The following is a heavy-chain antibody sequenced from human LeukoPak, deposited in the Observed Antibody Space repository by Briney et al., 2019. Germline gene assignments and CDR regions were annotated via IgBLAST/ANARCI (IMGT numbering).Heavy chain of an antibody. CDR1: GGTFSSYA. D-gene: IGHD3-10*01. J-gene: IGHJ4*02. CDR2: ISAYNGNT. CDR3: ARDGSGSYYGEIDY. Sequence: ASVKVSCKASGGTFSSYAISWVRQAPGQGLEWMGWISAYNGNTNYAQKLQGRVTMTTDTSTSTAYMELRSLRSDDTAVYYCARDGSGSYYGEIDYWGQGTLVTVSS. V-gene: IGHV1-18*01.